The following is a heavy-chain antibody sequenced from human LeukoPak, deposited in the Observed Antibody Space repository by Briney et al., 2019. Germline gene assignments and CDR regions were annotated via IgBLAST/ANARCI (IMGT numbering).Heavy chain of an antibody. J-gene: IGHJ4*02. V-gene: IGHV3-30*18. CDR1: GFTFSSYG. CDR2: ISYDGSNK. D-gene: IGHD2-15*01. Sequence: GSLRLSCAASGFTFSSYGMHWVRQAPGKGLEWVAVISYDGSNKYYADSVKGRFTISRDNSKNTLYLQMNSLRAEDTAVYYCAKDQEGVAATNSNFDYWGQGTLVTVSS. CDR3: AKDQEGVAATNSNFDY.